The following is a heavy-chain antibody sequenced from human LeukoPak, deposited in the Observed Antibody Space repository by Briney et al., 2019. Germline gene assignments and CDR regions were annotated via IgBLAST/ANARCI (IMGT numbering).Heavy chain of an antibody. CDR2: IYAGGGT. J-gene: IGHJ4*02. Sequence: PGGSLRLSCAVSGMSVSSNYMTWVRQAPGKGLEWVSVIYAGGGTHYGDSVRGRFTISRDISKNAFYLQMNSLRADDTALYYCAREDSAGATFDYWGQGTLATVSS. CDR1: GMSVSSNY. CDR3: AREDSAGATFDY. D-gene: IGHD2-21*01. V-gene: IGHV3-66*01.